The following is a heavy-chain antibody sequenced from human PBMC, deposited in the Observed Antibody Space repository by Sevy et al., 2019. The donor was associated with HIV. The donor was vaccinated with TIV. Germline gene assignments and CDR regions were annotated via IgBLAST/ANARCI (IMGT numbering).Heavy chain of an antibody. CDR1: GGSISGYY. D-gene: IGHD3-22*01. V-gene: IGHV4-4*07. CDR3: ARDGSLDSSCWVRGSYYYYYMDV. J-gene: IGHJ6*03. Sequence: SETLSLTCTVSGGSISGYYWSWIRQPAGKGLQWIGCISTSGSTNYNPSLKSRVTMSVDTSKNQFSLKLSSVTAADTAVYYCARDGSLDSSCWVRGSYYYYYMDVWGKWTTVTVSS. CDR2: ISTSGST.